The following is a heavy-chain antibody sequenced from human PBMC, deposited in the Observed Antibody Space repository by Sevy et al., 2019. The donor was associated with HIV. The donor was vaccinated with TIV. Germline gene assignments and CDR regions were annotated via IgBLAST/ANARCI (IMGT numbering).Heavy chain of an antibody. CDR3: ARSLKDWTPSAGH. V-gene: IGHV3-11*06. CDR1: GFTFSDYY. D-gene: IGHD1-1*01. J-gene: IGHJ4*02. CDR2: ISSTTGYT. Sequence: GGSLRISCTASGFTFSDYYMSWIRQAPGKGLECVSFISSTTGYTNYADSVKGRFTISRDNAKNSLYLQMNNLRAEDTAVYYCARSLKDWTPSAGHWGQGTLVTVSS.